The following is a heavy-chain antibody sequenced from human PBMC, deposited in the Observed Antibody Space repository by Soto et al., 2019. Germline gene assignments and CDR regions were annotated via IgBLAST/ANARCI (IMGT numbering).Heavy chain of an antibody. V-gene: IGHV4-61*01. Sequence: QVQLQESVPGLVKPSETLSLTCSVSGDSVSSGSYYWTWIRQPPGKGLEWVGYVYDTGSTSYNPSLKSWVAISVDTSKNQFSLRLSSVTAADTAEYYCASAFWSGYYLPLNGMDVWGQGTTVTVSS. D-gene: IGHD3-3*01. CDR3: ASAFWSGYYLPLNGMDV. CDR1: GDSVSSGSYY. J-gene: IGHJ6*02. CDR2: VYDTGST.